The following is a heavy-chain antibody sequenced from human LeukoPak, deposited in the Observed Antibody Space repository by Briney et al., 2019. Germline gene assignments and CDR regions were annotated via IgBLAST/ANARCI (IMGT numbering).Heavy chain of an antibody. CDR3: ARNTERELRAFDI. V-gene: IGHV5-51*01. CDR2: IYPGDSDT. J-gene: IGHJ3*02. Sequence: GESLQISCKGSGSGFTSYWIGWVRQMPGKGLEWMGIIYPGDSDTRYSPSFQGQVTISADKSISTAYLQWSSLKASDTAMYYCARNTERELRAFDIWGQGTMVTVSS. D-gene: IGHD1-7*01. CDR1: GSGFTSYW.